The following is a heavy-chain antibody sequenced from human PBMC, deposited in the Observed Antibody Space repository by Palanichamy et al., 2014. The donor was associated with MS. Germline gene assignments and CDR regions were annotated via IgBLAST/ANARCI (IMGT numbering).Heavy chain of an antibody. D-gene: IGHD3-22*01. J-gene: IGHJ4*02. CDR1: GYTFTTYA. CDR3: ASGYYYDSSGYYTPDC. Sequence: QVQLVQSGAEVKKPGASVKVSCKASGYTFTTYALHWVRQAPGQGLEWVGWINAGNGNTKYSQKFQGRVTITRDTSASTAYMELSSLRSEDTAVYYCASGYYYDSSGYYTPDCWGQGTLVTVSS. CDR2: INAGNGNT. V-gene: IGHV1-3*01.